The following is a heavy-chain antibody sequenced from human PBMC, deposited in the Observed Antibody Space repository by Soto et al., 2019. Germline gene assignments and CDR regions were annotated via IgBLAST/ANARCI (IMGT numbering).Heavy chain of an antibody. D-gene: IGHD6-19*01. CDR2: IRSKAYGGTT. J-gene: IGHJ5*02. V-gene: IGHV3-49*03. CDR3: TQMGVAVAPYNWFDP. CDR1: GFTFGDYA. Sequence: GGSLRLSCTASGFTFGDYAMSWFRQAPGKGLEWVGFIRSKAYGGTTEYAASVKGRFTISRDDSKSIAYLQMNSLKTEDTAVYYCTQMGVAVAPYNWFDPWGQGTLVTVSS.